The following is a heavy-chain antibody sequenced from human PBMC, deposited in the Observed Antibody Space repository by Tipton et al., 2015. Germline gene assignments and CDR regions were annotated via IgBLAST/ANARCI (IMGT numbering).Heavy chain of an antibody. Sequence: TLSLTCTVYGDSVSSVSYFWSWIRQPPGKGLEWIGSIYFSGSTNYNAFLKSRVTISLDTSKNQFSLKLSSVIAADTAVYYCAGTTVVGHTGLGVDYWGQGTLVTVSS. J-gene: IGHJ4*02. CDR1: GDSVSSVSYF. CDR3: AGTTVVGHTGLGVDY. V-gene: IGHV4-61*01. D-gene: IGHD6-19*01. CDR2: IYFSGST.